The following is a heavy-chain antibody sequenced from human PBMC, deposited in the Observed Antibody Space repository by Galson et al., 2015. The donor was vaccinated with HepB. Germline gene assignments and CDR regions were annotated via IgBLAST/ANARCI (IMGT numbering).Heavy chain of an antibody. V-gene: IGHV3-7*03. J-gene: IGHJ4*02. CDR1: GFTFRTSW. Sequence: SLRLSCAASGFTFRTSWMTWVRQGPGRGLEWVANINADGSDEFYVDSVKDRFTISRDNAKNSLYLQMDSLRAEDTAVYFCAKEYYQQIFHYWGQGALVTVSS. CDR2: INADGSDE. D-gene: IGHD2-2*01. CDR3: AKEYYQQIFHY.